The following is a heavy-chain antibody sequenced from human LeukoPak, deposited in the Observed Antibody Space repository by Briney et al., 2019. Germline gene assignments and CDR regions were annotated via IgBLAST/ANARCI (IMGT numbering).Heavy chain of an antibody. J-gene: IGHJ4*02. CDR2: IKPDGSNE. V-gene: IGHV3-7*01. CDR1: GFMFSNNW. Sequence: GGSLRLSCGASGFMFSNNWMSWVRQAPGKGLEWMANIKPDGSNEYYADSVKGRFTISRDNAKNSLYLHMNSPRVEDTAIYYCVININWSFGSWGQGDVVIVSS. D-gene: IGHD1-1*01. CDR3: VININWSFGS.